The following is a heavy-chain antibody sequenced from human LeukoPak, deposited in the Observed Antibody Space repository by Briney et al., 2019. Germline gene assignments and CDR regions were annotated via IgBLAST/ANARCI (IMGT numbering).Heavy chain of an antibody. D-gene: IGHD5-12*01. CDR3: ARRWLRRGIDY. CDR2: ISSSGSTI. J-gene: IGHJ4*02. CDR1: GFTFSSYE. Sequence: GGSLRLSCAASGFTFSSYEMNWVRQAPGKGLEWVSYISSSGSTIYYADSVKGRFTISRDNAKNSLYLQMNSLRAEDTAVYYCARRWLRRGIDYWGQRTLVTVSS. V-gene: IGHV3-48*03.